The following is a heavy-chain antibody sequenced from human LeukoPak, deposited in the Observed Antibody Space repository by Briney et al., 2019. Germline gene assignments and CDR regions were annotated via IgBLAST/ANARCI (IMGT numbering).Heavy chain of an antibody. CDR2: ISYDGSNK. V-gene: IGHV3-30*18. D-gene: IGHD2-21*02. CDR1: GFTFRSYG. Sequence: GGSLRLSCAASGFTFRSYGMHWVRQAPGKGLKWVAVISYDGSNKYYADSVKGRFTISRDNSKKMLFLQMNSVRAEDTAVYYCAKFCGGGCYRTVDYWGQGTLVTVSS. CDR3: AKFCGGGCYRTVDY. J-gene: IGHJ4*02.